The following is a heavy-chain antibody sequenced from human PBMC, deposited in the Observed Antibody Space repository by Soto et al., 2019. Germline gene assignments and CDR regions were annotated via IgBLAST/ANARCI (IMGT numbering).Heavy chain of an antibody. CDR3: ARLGGYYQALDS. Sequence: QTLSLTCAISGDNVSSNSAAWNWIRQSPSRGLEWLGKTYYRSKWYNEYAESVKSRITINPDTSKNQFSLQLNSVTAADTAVYYCARLGGYYQALDSWGQGTLVTVSS. J-gene: IGHJ4*02. CDR2: TYYRSKWYN. D-gene: IGHD3-22*01. CDR1: GDNVSSNSAA. V-gene: IGHV6-1*01.